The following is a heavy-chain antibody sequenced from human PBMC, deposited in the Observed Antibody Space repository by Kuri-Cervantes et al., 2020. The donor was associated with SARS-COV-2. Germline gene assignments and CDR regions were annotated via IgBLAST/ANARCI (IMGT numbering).Heavy chain of an antibody. D-gene: IGHD2-2*01. CDR2: ISAYNGNT. V-gene: IGHV1-18*01. CDR1: GYTFTSYG. Sequence: ASVKVSCKASGYTFTSYGISWVRQAPGQGLEWMGWISAYNGNTNYAQKLQGRVTMTTDTSTSTAYMELSSLRSEDTAVYYCARASTYCSSTSCYDYYYMDVWGKGTTVTVSS. J-gene: IGHJ6*03. CDR3: ARASTYCSSTSCYDYYYMDV.